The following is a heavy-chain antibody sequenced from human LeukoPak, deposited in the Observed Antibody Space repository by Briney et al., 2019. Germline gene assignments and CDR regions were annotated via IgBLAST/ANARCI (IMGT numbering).Heavy chain of an antibody. CDR2: IYYTGST. Sequence: SETLSLTCTVSGGSISGFYWSWIRQPPGKGLEWFGYIYYTGSTYYNPSLKSRVTISVDTSKNQFSLRLTSVTAADTAVYYCARVASSVPDYWGQGTLVTVSP. V-gene: IGHV4-59*08. J-gene: IGHJ4*02. CDR1: GGSISGFY. D-gene: IGHD3-10*01. CDR3: ARVASSVPDY.